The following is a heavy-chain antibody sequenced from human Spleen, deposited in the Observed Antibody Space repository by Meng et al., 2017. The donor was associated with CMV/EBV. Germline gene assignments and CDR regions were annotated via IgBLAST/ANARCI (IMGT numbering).Heavy chain of an antibody. Sequence: SCAASGFTFRSCALHWVRQAPGKGLEWVAVISYDGSNKYYADSVKGQFTISRDNSKNTLYLQMNSLRAEDTAVYYCARDRSIDWFDPWGQGTLVTVSS. CDR2: ISYDGSNK. CDR3: ARDRSIDWFDP. D-gene: IGHD1-26*01. CDR1: GFTFRSCA. J-gene: IGHJ5*02. V-gene: IGHV3-30*04.